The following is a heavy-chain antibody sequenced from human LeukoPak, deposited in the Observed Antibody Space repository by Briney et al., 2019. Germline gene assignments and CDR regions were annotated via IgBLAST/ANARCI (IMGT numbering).Heavy chain of an antibody. D-gene: IGHD3-3*01. CDR2: MNPNSGNT. Sequence: ASVKVSCKASGGTFSSYAISWVRQATGQGLEWMGWMNPNSGNTGYAQKFQGRVTMTRNTSISTAYMELSSLRSEDTAVYYCARGLSDFWSGYYHFDYWGQGTLVTVSS. V-gene: IGHV1-8*02. CDR1: GGTFSSYA. CDR3: ARGLSDFWSGYYHFDY. J-gene: IGHJ4*02.